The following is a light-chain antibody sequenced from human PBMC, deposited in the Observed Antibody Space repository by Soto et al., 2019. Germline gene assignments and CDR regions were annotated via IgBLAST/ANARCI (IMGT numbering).Light chain of an antibody. V-gene: IGKV3-15*01. CDR1: QSVNTN. CDR3: QQSNNWPRT. Sequence: EIVMTQSPATLSVSPGERATLSCRATQSVNTNLAWYQQRPGQAPRLLIYGASTRATGIQARFSGSGSGTEFTLTISSLQSEDFAVYYCQQSNNWPRTFGQGSKVEIK. J-gene: IGKJ1*01. CDR2: GAS.